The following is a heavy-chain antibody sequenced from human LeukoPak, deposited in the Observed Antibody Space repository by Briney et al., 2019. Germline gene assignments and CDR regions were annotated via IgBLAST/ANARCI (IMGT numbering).Heavy chain of an antibody. Sequence: SETLSLTCAVSGVSISSSNWWNWVRQPPGKGLKWIGEIYHSGSTNYNPSLKSRVTISVDKSKNQFSLKLRSVTAADTALYYCARLPDPWGQGTLVTVSS. CDR2: IYHSGST. V-gene: IGHV4-4*02. J-gene: IGHJ5*02. CDR3: ARLPDP. CDR1: GVSISSSNW.